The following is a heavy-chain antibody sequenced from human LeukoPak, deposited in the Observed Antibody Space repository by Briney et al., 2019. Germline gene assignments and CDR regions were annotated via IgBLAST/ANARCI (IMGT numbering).Heavy chain of an antibody. V-gene: IGHV3-23*01. D-gene: IGHD3-16*02. Sequence: RLSCXASXXTFXXSXXXWVXXXXGEGLEWVSLISYSGANSYYTDSVRGRFTISRDNSKDTLFLQMNSLRAEDTAIYYCXXXMQLSTWG. CDR2: ISYSGANS. CDR3: XXXMQLST. CDR1: XXTFXXSX. J-gene: IGHJ5*01.